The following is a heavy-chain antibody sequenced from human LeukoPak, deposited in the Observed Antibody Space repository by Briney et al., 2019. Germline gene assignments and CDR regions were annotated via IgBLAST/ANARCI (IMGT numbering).Heavy chain of an antibody. Sequence: GGSLRLSCAASGFTFSSYWMSWVRQAPGKGLEWVANIKHDGSVQYCVDSVKGRFTISRDNAKNSLYLQMNSLRAEDTAVYYCARDRLAVAGTGGGFWFDPWGQGTLVTVSS. D-gene: IGHD6-19*01. CDR3: ARDRLAVAGTGGGFWFDP. CDR1: GFTFSSYW. CDR2: IKHDGSVQ. J-gene: IGHJ5*02. V-gene: IGHV3-7*01.